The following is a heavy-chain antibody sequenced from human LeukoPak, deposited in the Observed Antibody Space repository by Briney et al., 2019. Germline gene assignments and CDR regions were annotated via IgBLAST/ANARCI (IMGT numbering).Heavy chain of an antibody. V-gene: IGHV1-69*05. CDR1: GGTFSSYA. CDR2: IIPIFGTA. D-gene: IGHD6-6*01. J-gene: IGHJ4*02. Sequence: ASVKVSCKASGGTFSSYAISWVRQAPGQGLEWMGGIIPIFGTANYAQKFQGRVTITTDESTSTAYMELSSLRSEDTTVYYCATGSSSLAVGYWGQGTLVTVSS. CDR3: ATGSSSLAVGY.